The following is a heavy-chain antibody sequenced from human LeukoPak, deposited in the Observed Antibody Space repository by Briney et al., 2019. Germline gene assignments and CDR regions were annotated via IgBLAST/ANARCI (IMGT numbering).Heavy chain of an antibody. CDR2: IYYSGST. D-gene: IGHD3-22*01. CDR1: GGSISSSSYY. Sequence: SETLSLTCTVSGGSISSSSYYWGWIRQPPGKGLEWIGSIYYSGSTYYNPSLKSRVTISVDTSKNQFSLKLSSVTAADTAVYYCARIKETDYYDSSGYYPWGQGTLVTVSS. CDR3: ARIKETDYYDSSGYYP. J-gene: IGHJ5*02. V-gene: IGHV4-39*07.